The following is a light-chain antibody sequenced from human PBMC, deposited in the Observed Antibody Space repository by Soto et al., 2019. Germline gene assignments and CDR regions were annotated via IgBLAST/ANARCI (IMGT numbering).Light chain of an antibody. V-gene: IGKV1-33*01. CDR2: DAS. CDR3: QPDDNLPLT. J-gene: IGKJ3*01. CDR1: QDISNY. Sequence: DIQMTQSPSSLSASVGDRVTITCQASQDISNYLNWYQQKPGKAPKLLIYDASNLETGVPSRFSVSGSLTDFNFAISSLQPEDIATYYCQPDDNLPLTFGPGTKVDIK.